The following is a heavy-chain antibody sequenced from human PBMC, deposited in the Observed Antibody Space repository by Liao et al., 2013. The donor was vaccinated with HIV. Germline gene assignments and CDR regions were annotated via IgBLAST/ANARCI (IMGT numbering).Heavy chain of an antibody. V-gene: IGHV4-59*01. J-gene: IGHJ2*01. CDR1: GGSISSYY. Sequence: QVQLQESGPGLVKPSETLSLTCTVSGGSISSYYWSWIRQPPGKGLEWIGYISYSGSTNYNPSLKSRVTISVDTSKNQFSLKLSSVTAADTAVYYCARGDRNNTYYPHWYFDLWAVALWSLSPQ. CDR3: ARGDRNNTYYPHWYFDL. D-gene: IGHD3-22*01. CDR2: ISYSGST.